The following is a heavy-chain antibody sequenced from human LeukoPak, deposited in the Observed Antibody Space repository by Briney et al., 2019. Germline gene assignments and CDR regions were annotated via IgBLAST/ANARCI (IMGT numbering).Heavy chain of an antibody. Sequence: SETLSLTCTVSGGSISSSNYYWGWIRQPPGKGLEWIGTIYYSGSTNYNPSLKSRVTISVDTSKNQFSLKLSSVTAADTAVYYCASGYSYGFDYWGQGTLVTVSS. CDR3: ASGYSYGFDY. V-gene: IGHV4-39*07. D-gene: IGHD5-18*01. CDR1: GGSISSSNYY. CDR2: IYYSGST. J-gene: IGHJ4*02.